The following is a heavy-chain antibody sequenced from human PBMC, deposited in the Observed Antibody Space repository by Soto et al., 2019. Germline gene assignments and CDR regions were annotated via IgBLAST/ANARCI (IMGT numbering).Heavy chain of an antibody. V-gene: IGHV4-30-2*01. Sequence: QLQLQESGSGLVKPSQTLSLTCAVSGGSISSGGYSWSWIRQPPGKGLEWIGYIYHSGSTYYNPSLTSRVTISVDRSKNQFSLKLSSVTAADTAVYYCARTYVVPAAIYLFDYWGQGTLVTVSS. CDR1: GGSISSGGYS. J-gene: IGHJ4*02. CDR3: ARTYVVPAAIYLFDY. CDR2: IYHSGST. D-gene: IGHD2-2*01.